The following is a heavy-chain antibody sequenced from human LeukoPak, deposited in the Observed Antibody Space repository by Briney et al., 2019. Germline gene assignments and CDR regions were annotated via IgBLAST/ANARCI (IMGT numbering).Heavy chain of an antibody. V-gene: IGHV3-30*18. Sequence: GGSLRLSCAASGFTFSTYCMSWVRQAPGKGLEWVAVIGYDGSNKYYADSVKGRFTISRDNSKNTLYLQMNSLRTEDTAVYFCAKEIYYDSSAFFDYWGQGTLVTVSS. CDR1: GFTFSTYC. D-gene: IGHD3-22*01. CDR3: AKEIYYDSSAFFDY. CDR2: IGYDGSNK. J-gene: IGHJ4*02.